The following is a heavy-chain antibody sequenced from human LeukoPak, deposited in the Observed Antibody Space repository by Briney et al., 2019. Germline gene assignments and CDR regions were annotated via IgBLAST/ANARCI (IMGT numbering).Heavy chain of an antibody. V-gene: IGHV3-23*01. CDR1: GFTSSNYA. J-gene: IGHJ4*02. D-gene: IGHD6-19*01. Sequence: GGSLRLSCAASGFTSSNYAMSWVRQAPGKGLEWVAVSGNDGSRYYGDSVKGRFTISRDNSKKTLYLQMNDLRVEDTAVYYCGSSYTSGWPHYFDYWGQGTLVTVSS. CDR2: SGNDGSR. CDR3: GSSYTSGWPHYFDY.